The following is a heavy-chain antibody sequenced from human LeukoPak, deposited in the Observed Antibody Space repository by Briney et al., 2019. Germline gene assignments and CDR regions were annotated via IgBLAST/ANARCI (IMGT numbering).Heavy chain of an antibody. V-gene: IGHV4-39*07. CDR3: ARDASHYGSGYYFDY. CDR1: GGSISSGSSY. Sequence: KASETLSLTCTVSGGSISSGSSYWGWIRQPPGKGLEWIGSINHSGSTYYNPSLESRVTISVDTSKNQFSLKLSSVTAADTAVYYCARDASHYGSGYYFDYWGQGTLVTVSS. D-gene: IGHD3-10*01. CDR2: INHSGST. J-gene: IGHJ4*02.